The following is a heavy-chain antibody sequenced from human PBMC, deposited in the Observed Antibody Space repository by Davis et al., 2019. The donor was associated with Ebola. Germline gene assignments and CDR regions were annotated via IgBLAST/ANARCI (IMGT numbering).Heavy chain of an antibody. CDR3: ARWTYSYGSIDY. D-gene: IGHD5-18*01. Sequence: GGSLRLSCAASGFTFSSYAMHWVRQAPGKGLEWVAVISYDGSNKYYADSVKGRFTISRDNSKNTLYLQMNSLRAEDTAVYYCARWTYSYGSIDYWGQGTLVTVSS. CDR2: ISYDGSNK. CDR1: GFTFSSYA. V-gene: IGHV3-30*14. J-gene: IGHJ4*02.